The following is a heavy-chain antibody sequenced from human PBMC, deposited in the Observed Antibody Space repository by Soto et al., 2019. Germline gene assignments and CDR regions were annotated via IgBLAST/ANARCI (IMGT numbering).Heavy chain of an antibody. CDR1: GFTFSSYS. J-gene: IGHJ4*02. CDR3: ASEGRDEWELNYLDY. V-gene: IGHV3-48*01. Sequence: EVQLVESGGGLVQPGGSLRLSCAASGFTFSSYSMNWVRQAPGKGLEWVSYISSRSSTIYYADSVKGRFTTSRDNAKNSLYRQMTSLRAEDTAVYYCASEGRDEWELNYLDYWGQGTLVTVSS. D-gene: IGHD1-26*01. CDR2: ISSRSSTI.